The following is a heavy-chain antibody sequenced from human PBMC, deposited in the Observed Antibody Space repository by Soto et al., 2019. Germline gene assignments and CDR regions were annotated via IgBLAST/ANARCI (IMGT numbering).Heavy chain of an antibody. CDR1: GGSISNYY. D-gene: IGHD3-3*01. V-gene: IGHV4-4*07. J-gene: IGHJ4*02. CDR2: IDTSGST. CDR3: ARGGQDFWSGPFDY. Sequence: PSETLSLTRTVSGGSISNYYCNWIRQPAGKGLEWIGRIDTSGSTNYNPSLKSRVTMSVDTSKQEFSLKLSSVTAADTALYYCARGGQDFWSGPFDYWGRGALVTVSS.